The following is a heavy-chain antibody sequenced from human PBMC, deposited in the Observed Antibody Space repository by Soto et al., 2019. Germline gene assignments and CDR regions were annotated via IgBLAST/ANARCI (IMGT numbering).Heavy chain of an antibody. Sequence: GGSLRLSCAASGFTFSTYGIHWVRQAPGKGLEWVAVISYDGSHKYYADSVKGRFSISRDNSRNTLYLQMNSLRPEDTAMYYCARDPYYYGSGSYYYYGMDVWGQGTTVTVSS. V-gene: IGHV3-30-3*01. CDR3: ARDPYYYGSGSYYYYGMDV. CDR1: GFTFSTYG. J-gene: IGHJ6*02. CDR2: ISYDGSHK. D-gene: IGHD3-10*01.